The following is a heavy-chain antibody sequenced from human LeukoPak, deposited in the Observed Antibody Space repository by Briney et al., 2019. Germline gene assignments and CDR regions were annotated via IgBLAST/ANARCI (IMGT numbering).Heavy chain of an antibody. V-gene: IGHV1-46*01. Sequence: SSVNVSCKASGYTFTSYYMHWVRQAPGQGLEWMGIINPSAGSKSYAQKFQGRVTMTRDTSTSTVYMELSSLRSEDTAVYYCARGGLQLLAPLDYWGQGTLVTVSS. CDR3: ARGGLQLLAPLDY. D-gene: IGHD5-18*01. J-gene: IGHJ4*02. CDR2: INPSAGSK. CDR1: GYTFTSYY.